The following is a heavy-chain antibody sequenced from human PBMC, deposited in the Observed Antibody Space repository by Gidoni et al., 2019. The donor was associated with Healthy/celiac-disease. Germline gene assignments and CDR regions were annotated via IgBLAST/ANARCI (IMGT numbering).Heavy chain of an antibody. CDR1: GFTFSRYA. CDR2: ISGSGGST. D-gene: IGHD4-17*01. Sequence: EVQLLESGGGLVQPGGSLRLSCAASGFTFSRYAMSWVRQAPGKGLEWVSAISGSGGSTYYADSVKGRFTISRDNSKNTLYLQMNSLRAEDTAVYYCAKVSFFYGGPNWFDPWGQGTLVTVSS. CDR3: AKVSFFYGGPNWFDP. V-gene: IGHV3-23*01. J-gene: IGHJ5*02.